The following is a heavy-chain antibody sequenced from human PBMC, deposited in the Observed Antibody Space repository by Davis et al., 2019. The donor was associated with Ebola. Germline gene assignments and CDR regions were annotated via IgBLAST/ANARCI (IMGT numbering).Heavy chain of an antibody. J-gene: IGHJ5*02. V-gene: IGHV1-46*01. Sequence: ASVQVSCKASGYTFTSYYMHWVRQSPGQGLEWMGIINPSGGSTSYAQKFQGRVTMTRDTSTSTVYIELSSLRSEDTAVYYCARGSPAQGWFDPWGQGTLVTVSS. CDR2: INPSGGST. CDR1: GYTFTSYY. CDR3: ARGSPAQGWFDP.